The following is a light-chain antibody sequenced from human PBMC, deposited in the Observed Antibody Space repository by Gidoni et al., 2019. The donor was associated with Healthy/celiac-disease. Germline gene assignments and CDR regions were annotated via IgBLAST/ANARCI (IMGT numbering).Light chain of an antibody. V-gene: IGLV3-1*01. J-gene: IGLJ2*01. Sequence: SYELTQPPSVSVSPGQTASITCAGDELGDKYACWYRQKPGQSPVLVIYQDSKRPSGLPGRFSGSNSGNTATLTISGTQAMDEADYYCQAWDSSTEVVFGGGTKLTVL. CDR3: QAWDSSTEVV. CDR2: QDS. CDR1: ELGDKY.